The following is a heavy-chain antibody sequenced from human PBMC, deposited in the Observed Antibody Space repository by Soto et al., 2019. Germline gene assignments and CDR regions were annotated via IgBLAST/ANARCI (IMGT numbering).Heavy chain of an antibody. J-gene: IGHJ4*02. V-gene: IGHV3-64D*06. CDR2: ISTNGGST. Sequence: GGSLRLSCAASGFTFRSYAMHWVRQASGKGLEYVSSISTNGGSTHYADSVKGRFTISRDNSKNTQYLQMSSLRADDTAVYYCVKGEYYYDSSGYYPFDYWGQGTLVTVSS. CDR1: GFTFRSYA. D-gene: IGHD3-22*01. CDR3: VKGEYYYDSSGYYPFDY.